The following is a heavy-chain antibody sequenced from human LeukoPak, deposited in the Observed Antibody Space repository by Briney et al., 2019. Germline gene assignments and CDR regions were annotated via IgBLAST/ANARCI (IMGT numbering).Heavy chain of an antibody. D-gene: IGHD2-21*02. V-gene: IGHV1-18*01. CDR2: ISAYNGKT. J-gene: IGHJ4*02. CDR3: ARDLGPHIVVVTATRKGHFDY. CDR1: GYTFTRYG. Sequence: GASVKVSCKASGYTFTRYGISWVRQAPGQGLEWMGWISAYNGKTNYAQKLQGRVTMTTDTSTSTAYMELRSLRSDDTAVYYCARDLGPHIVVVTATRKGHFDYWGQGTLVTVSS.